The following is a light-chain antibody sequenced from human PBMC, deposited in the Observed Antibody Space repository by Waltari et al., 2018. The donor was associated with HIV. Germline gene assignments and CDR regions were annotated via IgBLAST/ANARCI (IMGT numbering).Light chain of an antibody. Sequence: EIVLTQSPATLSLSPGERATLSCSASQSLSGYLSWYQQKPGQAPRLLIDDVSNRATGIPARFSGSGSGTDFTLTVSSLEPEDFAVYYCQQRRNWPQTFGQGTKVEIK. CDR1: QSLSGY. J-gene: IGKJ1*01. V-gene: IGKV3-11*01. CDR3: QQRRNWPQT. CDR2: DVS.